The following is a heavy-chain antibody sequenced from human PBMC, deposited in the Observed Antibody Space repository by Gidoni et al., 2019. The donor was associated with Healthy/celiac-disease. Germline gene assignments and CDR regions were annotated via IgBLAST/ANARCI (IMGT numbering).Heavy chain of an antibody. CDR2: IIPIFGTA. V-gene: IGHV1-69*01. CDR3: ARGPVIMVRGTYYDY. D-gene: IGHD3-10*01. Sequence: SSYAISWVRQAPGQGLEWMGGIIPIFGTANYAQKFQGRVTITADESTSTAYMELSSLRSEDTAVYYCARGPVIMVRGTYYDYWGQGTLVTVSS. J-gene: IGHJ4*02. CDR1: SSYA.